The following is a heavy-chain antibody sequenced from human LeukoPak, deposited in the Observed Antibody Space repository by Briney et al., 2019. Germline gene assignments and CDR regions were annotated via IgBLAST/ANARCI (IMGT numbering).Heavy chain of an antibody. Sequence: SETLSLTCPVSGGSIGSSYWSWIRQPPGKGLEWIGYIYYSGSTNYNPSLKSRVTISVDTSKNQFSLKLSSVTAADTAVYYCARTFRYEGNWFDPWGQGTLVTVSS. CDR3: ARTFRYEGNWFDP. CDR1: GGSIGSSY. CDR2: IYYSGST. J-gene: IGHJ5*02. D-gene: IGHD1-14*01. V-gene: IGHV4-59*01.